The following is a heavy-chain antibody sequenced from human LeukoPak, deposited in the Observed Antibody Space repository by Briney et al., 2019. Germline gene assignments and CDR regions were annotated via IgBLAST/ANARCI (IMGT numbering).Heavy chain of an antibody. Sequence: SETLSLTCTVSGGSLSSYYWSWIRQPPGKGLEWIGYIYYTGSTIYNPSLQSRVTISVDTAKNQFSLRLSSVAAADTAVYYCASLEIAAAGLGFDYWGQGTLVTVSS. CDR1: GGSLSSYY. CDR2: IYYTGST. D-gene: IGHD6-13*01. V-gene: IGHV4-59*08. CDR3: ASLEIAAAGLGFDY. J-gene: IGHJ4*02.